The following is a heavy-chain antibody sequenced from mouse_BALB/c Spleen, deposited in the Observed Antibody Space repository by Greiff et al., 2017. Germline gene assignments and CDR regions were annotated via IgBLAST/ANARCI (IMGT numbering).Heavy chain of an antibody. CDR1: GFTFSSYA. J-gene: IGHJ4*01. CDR3: AREIRRSYAMDY. V-gene: IGHV5-9-4*01. D-gene: IGHD2-12*01. CDR2: ISSGGSYT. Sequence: EVQGVESGGGLVKPGGSLKLSCAASGFTFSSYAMSWVRQSPEKRLEWVAEISSGGSYTYYPDTVTGRFTISRDNAKNTLYLEMSSLRSEDTAMYYCAREIRRSYAMDYWGQGTSVTVSS.